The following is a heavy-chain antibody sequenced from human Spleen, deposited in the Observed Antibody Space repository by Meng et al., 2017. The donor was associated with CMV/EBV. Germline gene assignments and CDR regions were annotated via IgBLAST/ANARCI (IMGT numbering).Heavy chain of an antibody. CDR1: GFSFSRHS. V-gene: IGHV3-23*03. D-gene: IGHD2-2*02. CDR2: SFGGDFSD. CDR3: LGKEGCSRTTCYNGAFNM. Sequence: GGSLRLSCAASGFSFSRHSMTWVRQAPGKGLEWVSLSFGGDFSDAYADAVKGRFTISRDSSKNILYLQMRSLRAEDMAVYYCLGKEGCSRTTCYNGAFNMWGRGTKVTVSS. J-gene: IGHJ3*02.